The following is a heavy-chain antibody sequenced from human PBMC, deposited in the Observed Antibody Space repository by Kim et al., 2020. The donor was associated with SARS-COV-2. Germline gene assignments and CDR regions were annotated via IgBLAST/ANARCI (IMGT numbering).Heavy chain of an antibody. J-gene: IGHJ6*02. Sequence: SVKVSCKASGGTFSSYAISWVRQAPGQGLEWMGGIIPIFGTANYAQKFQGRVTITADESTSTAYMELSSLRSEDTAVYYCARGVVEYYYYYYGMDVWGQGTTVTVSS. CDR3: ARGVVEYYYYYYGMDV. D-gene: IGHD2-2*01. V-gene: IGHV1-69*13. CDR1: GGTFSSYA. CDR2: IIPIFGTA.